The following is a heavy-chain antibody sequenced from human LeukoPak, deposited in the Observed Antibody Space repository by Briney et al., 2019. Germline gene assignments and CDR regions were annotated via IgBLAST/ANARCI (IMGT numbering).Heavy chain of an antibody. CDR3: ARSDDLDC. Sequence: TSETLSLTCSVSGASISTSSFYWGWIRQPPGKGLQWIGSFYYGANTYYTPSLKSRVTISVDASKNQFSLNLRSVTVADTAVYYCARSDDLDCWGQGTLVTVSS. D-gene: IGHD1-1*01. J-gene: IGHJ4*02. V-gene: IGHV4-39*01. CDR1: GASISTSSFY. CDR2: FYYGANT.